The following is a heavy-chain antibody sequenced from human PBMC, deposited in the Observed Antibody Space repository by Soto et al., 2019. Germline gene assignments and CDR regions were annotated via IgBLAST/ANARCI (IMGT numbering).Heavy chain of an antibody. CDR1: GGSLTGYY. CDR2: IYDSGTT. CDR3: ARRNYGEEGYFFDF. V-gene: IGHV4-59*08. D-gene: IGHD4-17*01. Sequence: QVQLRESGPGLVRPSETLSLTCTVSGGSLTGYYWSWIRQPPGKGREWIGYIYDSGTTTYNAALKSRVTISADTSKNQFSLNLRSVTAADTAVYYCARRNYGEEGYFFDFWGQGLLVTVSS. J-gene: IGHJ4*02.